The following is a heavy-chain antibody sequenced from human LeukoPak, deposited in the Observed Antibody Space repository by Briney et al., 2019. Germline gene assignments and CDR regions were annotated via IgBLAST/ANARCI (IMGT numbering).Heavy chain of an antibody. D-gene: IGHD3-10*01. CDR2: INQDGSEK. CDR1: GFTFSNSW. CDR3: ARRLGSGWFDP. J-gene: IGHJ5*02. Sequence: GGSLRLSCAVSGFTFSNSWMSWVRQAPGEGLEWVANINQDGSEKYYLDSVKGRFTISRDNAKNSLYLHMNSLRAEDTAVYYCARRLGSGWFDPWGQGTLVTVSS. V-gene: IGHV3-7*01.